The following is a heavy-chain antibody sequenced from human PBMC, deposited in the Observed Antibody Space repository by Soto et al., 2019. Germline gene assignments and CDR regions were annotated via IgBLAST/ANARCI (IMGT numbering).Heavy chain of an antibody. CDR3: AKGNGPRRYDILTGDDAFDI. D-gene: IGHD3-9*01. CDR1: GFTFSSYG. J-gene: IGHJ3*02. CDR2: ISYDGSNK. V-gene: IGHV3-30*18. Sequence: QVQLVESGGGVVQPGRSLRLSCAASGFTFSSYGMHWVRQAPGKGLEWVAVISYDGSNKYYADSVKGRFTISRDNSKNTLYLQMNSLRAEDTAVYYCAKGNGPRRYDILTGDDAFDIWGQGTMVTVSS.